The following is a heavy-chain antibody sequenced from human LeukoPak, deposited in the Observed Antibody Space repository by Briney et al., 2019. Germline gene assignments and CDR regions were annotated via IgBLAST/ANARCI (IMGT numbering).Heavy chain of an antibody. J-gene: IGHJ3*02. CDR1: GFTFSSYS. V-gene: IGHV3-21*01. D-gene: IGHD5-24*01. CDR3: ARDGKMATTKGDAFDI. CDR2: ISSSSSYI. Sequence: SGGSLRLSCAASGFTFSSYSMNWVRQAPGKGLEWVSSISSSSSYIYYADSVKGRFTISRDNAKNSLYLQMNSLRAEDTAVYYCARDGKMATTKGDAFDIWGQGTMVTVSS.